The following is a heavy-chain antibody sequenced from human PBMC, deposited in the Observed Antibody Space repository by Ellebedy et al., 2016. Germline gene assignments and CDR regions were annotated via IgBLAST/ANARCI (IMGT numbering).Heavy chain of an antibody. V-gene: IGHV1-2*02. J-gene: IGHJ3*01. D-gene: IGHD2-2*01. Sequence: ASVKVSCXASGSTFISYYIHWVRQAPGQGPEWMGWINPNNGDTTYAQKFQGRVTMTRDRSISTAYMELSGLTSDDTAVYYCARLTFRIIIVEVIGAGAFDVWGLGTMVTVSS. CDR3: ARLTFRIIIVEVIGAGAFDV. CDR2: INPNNGDT. CDR1: GSTFISYY.